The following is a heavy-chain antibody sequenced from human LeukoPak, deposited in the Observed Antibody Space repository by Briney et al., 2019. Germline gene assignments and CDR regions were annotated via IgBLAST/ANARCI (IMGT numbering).Heavy chain of an antibody. Sequence: GGSLRLSCAASGFIFSSYTMHWDRQAPGKGLEYVSAIISHGGSTYYANSVQGRFTISRDNSKNTLYLQMGSLRAEDMAVYYCARVMQGATGSNYYYYAMDVWGQGTTITVSS. CDR1: GFIFSSYT. J-gene: IGHJ6*02. V-gene: IGHV3-64*01. CDR2: IISHGGST. D-gene: IGHD1-26*01. CDR3: ARVMQGATGSNYYYYAMDV.